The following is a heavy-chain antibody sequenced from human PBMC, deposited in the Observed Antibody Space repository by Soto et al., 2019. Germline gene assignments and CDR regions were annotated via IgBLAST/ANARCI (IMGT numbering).Heavy chain of an antibody. CDR3: VGGAGWELEV. D-gene: IGHD1-26*01. CDR1: GFTFDNYW. V-gene: IGHV3-7*03. J-gene: IGHJ4*02. Sequence: EVQLVESGGGLVQPGGSLRLSCAASGFTFDNYWMNWVRQAPGMAPEWLAIIKRDGSQTHYVDSVKGRFTISRDNAKSAVFLQMNSLRGDDTAVYYCVGGAGWELEVWGQGTLVAVSS. CDR2: IKRDGSQT.